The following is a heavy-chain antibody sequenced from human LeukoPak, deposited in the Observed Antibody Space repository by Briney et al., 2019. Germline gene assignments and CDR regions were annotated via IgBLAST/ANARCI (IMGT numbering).Heavy chain of an antibody. CDR2: IDPSDSYT. Sequence: GESLRISCKGSGYSFTSYLISWVRQMPGKGLEWRGRIDPSDSYTNYSPSFQGHVTISADKSISTAYLQWSSLKASDTAMYYCAGAGIAVAGNAEYFQHWGQGTLVTVSS. D-gene: IGHD6-19*01. V-gene: IGHV5-10-1*01. J-gene: IGHJ1*01. CDR3: AGAGIAVAGNAEYFQH. CDR1: GYSFTSYL.